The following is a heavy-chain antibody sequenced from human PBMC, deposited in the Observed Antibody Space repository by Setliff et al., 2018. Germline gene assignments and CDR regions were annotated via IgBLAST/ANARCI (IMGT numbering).Heavy chain of an antibody. J-gene: IGHJ4*02. CDR2: ISPYNGKT. D-gene: IGHD3-22*01. Sequence: RASVKVSCKASGYIFNSYGIAWVRQAPGQGLEWMGWISPYNGKTNHAQNLQGRVALTTGTSTTTAYMELRSLRSDDTAVYYCARGRDPAYYYDSGGYYWDYWGQGTLVTVSS. CDR3: ARGRDPAYYYDSGGYYWDY. CDR1: GYIFNSYG. V-gene: IGHV1-18*01.